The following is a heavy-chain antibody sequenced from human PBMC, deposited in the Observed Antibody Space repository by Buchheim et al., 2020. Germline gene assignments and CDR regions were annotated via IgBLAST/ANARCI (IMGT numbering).Heavy chain of an antibody. CDR1: GFTFNNYA. J-gene: IGHJ6*02. CDR3: AKGGYCSSSDCYRAYYYYNMDA. D-gene: IGHD2-2*01. Sequence: EVQLLESGGGLVQPGGSLRLSCAAFGFTFNNYAMNWVRQVPGKGLEWVSGIIGSGSRTYYADSVKGRLTISRDNSKGTLYLQMNSLRAEDTAVYYCAKGGYCSSSDCYRAYYYYNMDAWGQGTT. CDR2: IIGSGSRT. V-gene: IGHV3-23*01.